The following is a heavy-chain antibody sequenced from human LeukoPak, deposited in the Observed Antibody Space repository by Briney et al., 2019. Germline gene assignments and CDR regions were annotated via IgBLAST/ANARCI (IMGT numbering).Heavy chain of an antibody. CDR3: ARTPRYYYMDV. Sequence: SETLSLTCTVSGGSISSYYWSWIRQLPGKGLEWIGYIYYSGSTNYNPSLKSRVTISVDTSKNQFSLKLSSVTAADTAVYYCARTPRYYYMDVWGKGTTVTVSS. V-gene: IGHV4-59*01. CDR2: IYYSGST. CDR1: GGSISSYY. J-gene: IGHJ6*03.